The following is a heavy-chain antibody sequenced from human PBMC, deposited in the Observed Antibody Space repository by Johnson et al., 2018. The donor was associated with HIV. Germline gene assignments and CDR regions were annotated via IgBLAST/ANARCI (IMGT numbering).Heavy chain of an antibody. J-gene: IGHJ3*02. CDR3: TRVPRKGFRPDAFDI. CDR2: IRSKTDGETT. D-gene: IGHD2-15*01. Sequence: VQLVESGGGLVKPGGSLRLSCAATGFTFSNAWMSWVRQVPGKGLEWVGRIRSKTDGETTDYAAPVEGRFTISRDDSKNTLYLQMNSLNTEDTAVYYCTRVPRKGFRPDAFDIWGQGTVVTVYS. CDR1: GFTFSNAW. V-gene: IGHV3-15*01.